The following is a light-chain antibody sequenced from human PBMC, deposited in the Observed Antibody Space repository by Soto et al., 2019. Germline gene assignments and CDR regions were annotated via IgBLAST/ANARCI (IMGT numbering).Light chain of an antibody. CDR2: EVS. J-gene: IGLJ2*01. CDR1: SSDVGSYNL. CDR3: CSYAGSSTYVV. Sequence: QSVLTQPASVSGSPGQSITISCTGTSSDVGSYNLVSWYQQHPGKAPKLIFYEVSKRPSGVSDRFSGSKSGNTASLTIAGLQAEDEADYYCCSYAGSSTYVVFGGGTKLTVL. V-gene: IGLV2-23*02.